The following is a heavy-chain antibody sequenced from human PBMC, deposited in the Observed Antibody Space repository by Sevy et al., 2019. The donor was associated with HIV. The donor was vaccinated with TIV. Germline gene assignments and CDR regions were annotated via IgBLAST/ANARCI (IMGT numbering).Heavy chain of an antibody. D-gene: IGHD5-18*01. V-gene: IGHV3-30*18. CDR3: AKDTTTIQLWFVFDY. CDR2: ISYDGSNK. J-gene: IGHJ4*02. Sequence: GGPLRLSCAASGFTFSSYGMHWVRQAPGKGLEWVAVISYDGSNKYYADSVKGRFTISRDNSKNTLYLQMNSLRAEDTAVYYCAKDTTTIQLWFVFDYWGQGTLVTVSS. CDR1: GFTFSSYG.